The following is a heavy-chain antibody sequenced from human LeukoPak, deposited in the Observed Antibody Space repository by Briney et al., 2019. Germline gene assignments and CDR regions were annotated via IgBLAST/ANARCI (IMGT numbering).Heavy chain of an antibody. V-gene: IGHV4-30-2*01. CDR1: GGSISSGGYS. Sequence: SETLSLTCAVSGGSISSGGYSWSWIRPPPGKGLEWIGYIYHSGSTYYNPSLKSRVTISVDRSKNQFSLKLSSVTAADTAVYYCAKQQLVGGGWFDPWGQGTLVTVSS. D-gene: IGHD6-13*01. CDR3: AKQQLVGGGWFDP. CDR2: IYHSGST. J-gene: IGHJ5*02.